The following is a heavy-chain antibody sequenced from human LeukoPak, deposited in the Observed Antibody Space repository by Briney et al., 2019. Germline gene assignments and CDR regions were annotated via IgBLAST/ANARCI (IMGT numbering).Heavy chain of an antibody. CDR3: ARATYCYDSSGYYYPNYYYYYMDV. V-gene: IGHV4-61*02. Sequence: PSETLSLTYTVSGGSISSGGYYWSWIRQPAGKGLEWIGRIYTSGSTNYNPSLKSRVTISVDTSKNQFSLKLSSVTVADTAVYYCARATYCYDSSGYYYPNYYYYYMDVWGKGTTVTVSS. CDR2: IYTSGST. D-gene: IGHD3-22*01. CDR1: GGSISSGGYY. J-gene: IGHJ6*03.